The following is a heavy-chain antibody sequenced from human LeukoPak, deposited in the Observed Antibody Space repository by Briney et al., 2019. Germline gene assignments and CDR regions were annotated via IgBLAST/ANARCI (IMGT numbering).Heavy chain of an antibody. CDR2: INPNSGGT. CDR1: GYTFTGYY. V-gene: IGHV1-2*02. Sequence: GASVKVSCKASGYTFTGYYMHWVRQAPGQGLEWMGWINPNSGGTNYAQKFQGRVTMTRDTSISTAYMELSRLRSDDTAVYYCARVHYGSGNELDVWGKGTTVTVSS. J-gene: IGHJ6*03. CDR3: ARVHYGSGNELDV. D-gene: IGHD3-10*01.